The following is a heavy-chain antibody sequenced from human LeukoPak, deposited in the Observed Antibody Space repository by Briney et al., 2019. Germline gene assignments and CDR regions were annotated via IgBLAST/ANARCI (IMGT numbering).Heavy chain of an antibody. CDR2: IIPILGIA. CDR3: ARLSTVVTLGTAY. D-gene: IGHD4-23*01. J-gene: IGHJ4*02. CDR1: GGTFSSYT. Sequence: SVKVSCKASGGTFSSYTISWVRQAPGQGLEWMGRIIPILGIANYAQKFQGRVTITADKSTSTAYMELSSLRSEDTAVYYCARLSTVVTLGTAYWGQGTLVTVSS. V-gene: IGHV1-69*02.